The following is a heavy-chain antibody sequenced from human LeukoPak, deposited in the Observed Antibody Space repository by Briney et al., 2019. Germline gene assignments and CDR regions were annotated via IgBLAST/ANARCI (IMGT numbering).Heavy chain of an antibody. CDR1: GFTLSACE. J-gene: IGHJ6*02. CDR3: AKGNTIFGEAINYYYYYGMDV. Sequence: GGSLRLSCAISGFTLSACELTWVRQAPGKGLEWVSYISRSGSTRYYADSVKGRFTISRDNAKNSLYLQMNSLRAEDTAVYYCAKGNTIFGEAINYYYYYGMDVWGQGTTVTVSS. D-gene: IGHD3-3*01. V-gene: IGHV3-48*03. CDR2: ISRSGSTR.